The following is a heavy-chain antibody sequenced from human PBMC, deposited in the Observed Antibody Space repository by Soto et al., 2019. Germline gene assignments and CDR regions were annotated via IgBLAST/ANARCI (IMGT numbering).Heavy chain of an antibody. CDR3: ARSGVTGIVIASHWLDP. Sequence: SETLSLTCTVSGDSIGGVGYWSWIRQFPGRGLEWIGCISSSGSTYYNPALNNRISLSLDTSQNQFSLKLLSVTAADTAIYYCARSGVTGIVIASHWLDPWGKGTRVTVSS. CDR1: GDSIGGVGY. J-gene: IGHJ5*02. CDR2: ISSSGST. V-gene: IGHV4-31*03. D-gene: IGHD2-21*02.